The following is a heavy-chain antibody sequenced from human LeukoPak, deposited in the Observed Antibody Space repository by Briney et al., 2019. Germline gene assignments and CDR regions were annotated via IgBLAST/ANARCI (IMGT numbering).Heavy chain of an antibody. D-gene: IGHD2-2*01. CDR1: GFTFTSSG. J-gene: IGHJ4*02. Sequence: GGSLRLSCAASGFTFTSSGMSWVRQAPGKGLEWVSAISGSGGSTYYADSVKGRFTISRDNSRNTLSPQMNSLRAEDTALYYCAKLYCVSSGCYYDHWGQGALVTVSS. CDR2: ISGSGGST. CDR3: AKLYCVSSGCYYDH. V-gene: IGHV3-23*01.